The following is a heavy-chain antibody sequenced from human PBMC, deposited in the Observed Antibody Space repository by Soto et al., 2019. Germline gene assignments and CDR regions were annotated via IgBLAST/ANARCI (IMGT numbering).Heavy chain of an antibody. CDR3: ARHNTLNWFDP. CDR1: GGSISSYY. Sequence: SETLSLTCTVSGGSISSYYWSWIRQPPGKGLEWIGYIYYSGSTNYNPSLKSRVTISVDTSKNQFSLKLSSVTAADTAVYYCARHNTLNWFDPWGQGTLVTVYS. D-gene: IGHD2-2*02. V-gene: IGHV4-59*08. J-gene: IGHJ5*02. CDR2: IYYSGST.